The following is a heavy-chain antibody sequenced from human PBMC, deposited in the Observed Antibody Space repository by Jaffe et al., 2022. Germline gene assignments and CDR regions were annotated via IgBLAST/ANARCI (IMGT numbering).Heavy chain of an antibody. J-gene: IGHJ4*02. D-gene: IGHD2-8*02. CDR3: ARTGHCTGGVCYERPPFDY. CDR2: IYHSGST. Sequence: QVQLQESGPGLVKPSGTLSLTCAVSGGSISSSNWWSWVRQPPGKGLEWIGEIYHSGSTNYNPSLKSRVTISVDKSKNQFSLKLSSVTAADTAVYYCARTGHCTGGVCYERPPFDYWGQGTLVTVSS. V-gene: IGHV4-4*02. CDR1: GGSISSSNW.